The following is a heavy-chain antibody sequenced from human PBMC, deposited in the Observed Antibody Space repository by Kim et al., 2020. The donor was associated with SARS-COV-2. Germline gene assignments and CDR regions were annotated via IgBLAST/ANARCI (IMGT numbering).Heavy chain of an antibody. J-gene: IGHJ4*02. CDR3: AKVRGGGSYGFDY. V-gene: IGHV3-23*01. D-gene: IGHD1-26*01. Sequence: YADSWKGRFTISRDNSKNTLYLQMNSLRAEDTAVYYCAKVRGGGSYGFDYWGQGTLVTVSS.